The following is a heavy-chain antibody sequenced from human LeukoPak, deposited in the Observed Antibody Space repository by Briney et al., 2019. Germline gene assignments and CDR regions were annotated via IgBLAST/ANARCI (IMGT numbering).Heavy chain of an antibody. Sequence: SETLSLTCSVSGASIRSYFWSWIRQSPGRGMEWIGNFYTSANTINNPSLQSRVTISVDTSKNEFSLRLTSVTAADTAVYYCARRRTGTTHNWFDPWGQGTLVSVSS. D-gene: IGHD1-1*01. J-gene: IGHJ5*02. CDR3: ARRRTGTTHNWFDP. CDR1: GASIRSYF. V-gene: IGHV4-4*09. CDR2: FYTSANT.